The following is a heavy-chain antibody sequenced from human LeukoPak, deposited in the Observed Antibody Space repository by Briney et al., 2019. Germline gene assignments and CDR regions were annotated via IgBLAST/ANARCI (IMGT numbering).Heavy chain of an antibody. CDR3: ARDRDKYGMDV. D-gene: IGHD5-24*01. Sequence: GGSLRLSCTASGINFRDSSTMEWVRQTPGKGLEWVSSIESSSTYIYYADSVKGRFTISRDNAKNSLYLQMNSLRAEDTAVYYCARDRDKYGMDVWGQGTTVTVSS. CDR1: GINFRDSST. V-gene: IGHV3-21*01. CDR2: IESSSTYI. J-gene: IGHJ6*02.